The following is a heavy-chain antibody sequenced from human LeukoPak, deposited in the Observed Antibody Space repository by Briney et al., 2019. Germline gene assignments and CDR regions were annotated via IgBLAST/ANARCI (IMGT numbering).Heavy chain of an antibody. J-gene: IGHJ4*02. CDR2: ISTTSSTI. D-gene: IGHD5-12*01. V-gene: IGHV3-48*01. CDR3: AKVKWPHFDY. Sequence: GGSLRLSCAASGFTFSNYNMNWVRQAPGKGLEWVSYISTTSSTIYYAVSVKGRFTISRDNSKNTLYLEMNSLRAEDTAVYYCAKVKWPHFDYWGQGTLVTVSS. CDR1: GFTFSNYN.